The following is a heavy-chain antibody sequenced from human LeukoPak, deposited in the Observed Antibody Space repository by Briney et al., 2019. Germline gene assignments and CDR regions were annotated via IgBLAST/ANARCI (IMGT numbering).Heavy chain of an antibody. Sequence: ASVKVSCKASGYTFTSYAMHWVRQAPGQRLEWMGWINAGNGNTKYSQKFQGRVTITRDTSASTAYMEQSSLRSEDTAVYYCARSLRPMDIVVVPAALDYWGQGTLVTVSS. CDR3: ARSLRPMDIVVVPAALDY. J-gene: IGHJ4*02. CDR1: GYTFTSYA. D-gene: IGHD2-2*03. V-gene: IGHV1-3*01. CDR2: INAGNGNT.